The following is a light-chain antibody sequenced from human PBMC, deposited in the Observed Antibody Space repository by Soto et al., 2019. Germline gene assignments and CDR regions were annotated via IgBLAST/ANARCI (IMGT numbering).Light chain of an antibody. V-gene: IGLV2-14*01. CDR3: SSYTSTSTRV. CDR2: EVS. J-gene: IGLJ1*01. Sequence: QTVLSQPAFVCGSPGQSITISCTGTISDVGGYNYVSWYQHPPGKAPKLMISEVSNRPSGVSNRFSGSKSGNTASLTISGLQAEDEADYYCSSYTSTSTRVFGTGTRSPS. CDR1: ISDVGGYNY.